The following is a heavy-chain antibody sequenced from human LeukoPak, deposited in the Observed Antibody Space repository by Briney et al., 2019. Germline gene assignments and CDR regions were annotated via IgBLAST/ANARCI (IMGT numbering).Heavy chain of an antibody. CDR1: GGTFSSYA. Sequence: SVKVSCKASGGTFSSYAISWVRQAPGQGLEWMGGTIPIFGTANYAQKFQGRGTITADESTSTAYMELSSLRSEDTAVYYCARGQYYDSSGYYYGLDYWGQGTLVTVSS. CDR3: ARGQYYDSSGYYYGLDY. J-gene: IGHJ4*02. V-gene: IGHV1-69*13. CDR2: TIPIFGTA. D-gene: IGHD3-22*01.